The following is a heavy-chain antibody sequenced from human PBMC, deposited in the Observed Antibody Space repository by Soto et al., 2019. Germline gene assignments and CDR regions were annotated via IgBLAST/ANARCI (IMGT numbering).Heavy chain of an antibody. J-gene: IGHJ4*02. CDR1: GGSISSYY. CDR2: IYYSGGT. Sequence: SETLSLTCTVSGGSISSYYWSWIRQPPGKGLEWIGYIYYSGGTNYNPSLKSRVTISVDTSKNQFSLKLSSVTAADTAVYYCARVRGQLRYFDWLPYFDYWGQGTLVTVSS. D-gene: IGHD3-9*01. V-gene: IGHV4-59*01. CDR3: ARVRGQLRYFDWLPYFDY.